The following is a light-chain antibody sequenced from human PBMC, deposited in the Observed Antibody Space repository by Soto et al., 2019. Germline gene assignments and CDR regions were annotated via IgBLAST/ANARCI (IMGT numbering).Light chain of an antibody. Sequence: ESVLTQSTATLSLSPGERANLSGRASQTVRNNLAWYQQRPGQAPRLLIYDASSRATGIPARFSGSGSGTDFTLTICSLEPEDFAVYYCQQHSNWRLTFGGGTKVDIK. CDR1: QTVRNN. CDR3: QQHSNWRLT. CDR2: DAS. J-gene: IGKJ4*01. V-gene: IGKV3-11*01.